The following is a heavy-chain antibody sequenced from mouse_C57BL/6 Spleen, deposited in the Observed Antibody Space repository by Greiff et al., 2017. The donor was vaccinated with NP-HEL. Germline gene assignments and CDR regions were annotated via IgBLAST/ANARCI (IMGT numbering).Heavy chain of an antibody. V-gene: IGHV2-2*01. D-gene: IGHD1-1*01. CDR2: IWSGGST. J-gene: IGHJ4*01. Sequence: QVQLKQSGPGLVQPSQSLSITCTVSGFSLTSYGVHWVRQSPGKGLEWLGVIWSGGSTDCNAAFISRLSISKDNSKSQVFFKMNSLQADDTAIYYCARNRLRYYAMDYWGQGTSVTVSS. CDR3: ARNRLRYYAMDY. CDR1: GFSLTSYG.